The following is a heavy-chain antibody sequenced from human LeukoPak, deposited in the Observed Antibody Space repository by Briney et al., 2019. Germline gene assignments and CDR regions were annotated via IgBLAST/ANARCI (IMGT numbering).Heavy chain of an antibody. J-gene: IGHJ4*02. D-gene: IGHD3-16*01. Sequence: SETLSLTCTVSGGSISSGGYYWSWIRQPPGKGLEWIGYIYHSGSTYYNPSLKSRVTISVDRSKNQFSLKLSSATAADTAVYYCARSILGSYFDYWGQGTLVTVSS. V-gene: IGHV4-30-2*01. CDR3: ARSILGSYFDY. CDR1: GGSISSGGYY. CDR2: IYHSGST.